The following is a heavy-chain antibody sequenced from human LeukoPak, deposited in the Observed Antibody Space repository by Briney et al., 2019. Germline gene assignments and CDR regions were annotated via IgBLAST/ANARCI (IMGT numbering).Heavy chain of an antibody. D-gene: IGHD6-6*01. CDR1: GDSISSRTYY. CDR2: IWNSGNT. V-gene: IGHV4-31*03. CDR3: ASDVSSAFPNRFDP. Sequence: SETLSLTCSVSGDSISSRTYYWTWIRQHPEKGLEWIGYIWNSGNTNYTPSLKSRVTISVDTSKTQFSLKLTSVTAADTALYYCASDVSSAFPNRFDPWGQGILVIVSS. J-gene: IGHJ5*02.